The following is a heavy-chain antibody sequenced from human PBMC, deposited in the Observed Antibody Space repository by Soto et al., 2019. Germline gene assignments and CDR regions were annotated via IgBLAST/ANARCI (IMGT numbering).Heavy chain of an antibody. D-gene: IGHD4-17*01. CDR2: IWYDGSNK. J-gene: IGHJ4*02. Sequence: GGSLKLSCAASGFTFSSNGMHWVRQAPGKGLEWVAIIWYDGSNKYYADSVKGRFTISRDNSKNTLYLQMNSLRAEDTAVYYCARDPRKTSVTTSLDYWGQGTLVTVS. V-gene: IGHV3-33*01. CDR3: ARDPRKTSVTTSLDY. CDR1: GFTFSSNG.